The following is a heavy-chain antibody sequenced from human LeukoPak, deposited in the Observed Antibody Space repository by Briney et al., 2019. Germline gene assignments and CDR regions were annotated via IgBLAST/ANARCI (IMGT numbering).Heavy chain of an antibody. J-gene: IGHJ4*02. CDR1: GYSFTNYW. CDR3: ARQGTGYSFDY. Sequence: GESLKISCQVSGYSFTNYWIVWVRQMPGKGLEWMGIIYPGDSDTKYSPSFQGQVTFSADKSINIVYPQWSSLKASDTAMYYCARQGTGYSFDYWGQGTLVTVSS. D-gene: IGHD2-8*02. CDR2: IYPGDSDT. V-gene: IGHV5-51*01.